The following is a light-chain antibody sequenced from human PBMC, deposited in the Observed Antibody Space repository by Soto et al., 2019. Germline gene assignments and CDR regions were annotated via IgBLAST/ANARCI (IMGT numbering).Light chain of an antibody. J-gene: IGLJ1*01. CDR1: SSDVGAHNF. CDR2: DVS. CDR3: SSYTTSSLRYV. V-gene: IGLV2-14*03. Sequence: QSALTQPASVSGSPGQSITISCTGTSSDVGAHNFVSWYQQYPGKAPKLMIFDVSDRPSGVSIRFSGSKSGNTASLTISELQDEDEAEYYCSSYTTSSLRYVFGAGTKLTVL.